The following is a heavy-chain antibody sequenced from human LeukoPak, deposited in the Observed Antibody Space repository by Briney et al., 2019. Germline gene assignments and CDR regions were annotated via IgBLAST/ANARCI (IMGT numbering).Heavy chain of an antibody. CDR3: AKDFAPTA. CDR2: ISGSSAST. J-gene: IGHJ5*02. Sequence: GGSLRLSCAASGFTFSSYAMSWVRRAPGKGLEWVSCISGSSASTFYADSVKGRFTISRDNSKNTLYLQMNSLRAEDTAVYYCAKDFAPTAWGQGTLVTVSS. V-gene: IGHV3-23*01. CDR1: GFTFSSYA.